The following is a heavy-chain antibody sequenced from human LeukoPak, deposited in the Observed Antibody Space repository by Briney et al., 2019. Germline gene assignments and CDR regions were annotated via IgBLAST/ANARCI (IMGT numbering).Heavy chain of an antibody. J-gene: IGHJ4*02. CDR3: VRGSGGQQRLDY. D-gene: IGHD6-13*01. Sequence: PSETLSLTCTVSGGSFSSSSYYWGWIRQPPGQGLEWIGSIYYTGSTNYNPSLKSRISISMDTSKNQFSLKLSSVTAADTAVYYCVRGSGGQQRLDYWGQGTLVTVSS. CDR1: GGSFSSSSYY. V-gene: IGHV4-39*07. CDR2: IYYTGST.